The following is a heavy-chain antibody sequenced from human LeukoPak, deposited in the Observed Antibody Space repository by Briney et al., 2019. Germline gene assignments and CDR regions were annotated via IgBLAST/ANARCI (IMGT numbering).Heavy chain of an antibody. CDR2: IQQDGSEK. CDR3: ARELGSYSSSSQGDY. CDR1: GFTFSSYW. V-gene: IGHV3-7*01. D-gene: IGHD6-6*01. Sequence: GGSLRLSCAASGFTFSSYWMSWVRQAPGKGLEWVANIQQDGSEKYYVDSVKGRFTISRDNAKNSLYLQMYSLGAEDTAVYYCARELGSYSSSSQGDYWGQGTLVTVSS. J-gene: IGHJ4*02.